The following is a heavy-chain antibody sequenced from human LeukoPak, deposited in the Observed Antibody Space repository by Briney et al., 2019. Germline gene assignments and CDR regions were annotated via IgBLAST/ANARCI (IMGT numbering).Heavy chain of an antibody. D-gene: IGHD6-13*01. V-gene: IGHV3-7*01. CDR3: ASFQQLLNFDY. CDR1: GFTFSYHW. CDR2: IKNDGAVK. J-gene: IGHJ4*02. Sequence: GGSLRLSCAASGFTFSYHWMTWVRQAPGKGLEWVANIKNDGAVKNYVDSVKGRFTISRDNAKNSLYLQMNSLRAEDTAVYYCASFQQLLNFDYWGQGTLVTVSS.